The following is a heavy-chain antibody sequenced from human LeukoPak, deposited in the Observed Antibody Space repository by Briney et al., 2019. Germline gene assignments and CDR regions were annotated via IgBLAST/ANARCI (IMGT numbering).Heavy chain of an antibody. J-gene: IGHJ5*02. V-gene: IGHV1-18*04. CDR1: GYTFTGYY. CDR3: ARDNYSGYDSGWFDP. CDR2: ISAYNGNT. D-gene: IGHD5-12*01. Sequence: ASVKVSCKASGYTFTGYYMHWVRQAPGQGLEWMGWISAYNGNTNYAQKLQGRVTMTTDTSTSTAYMELRSLRSDDTAVYYCARDNYSGYDSGWFDPWGQGTLVTVSS.